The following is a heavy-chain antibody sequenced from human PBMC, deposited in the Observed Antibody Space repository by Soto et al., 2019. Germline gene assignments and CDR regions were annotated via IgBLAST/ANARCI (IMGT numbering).Heavy chain of an antibody. Sequence: SETLSLTCAVYGGSFSGYYRSWIRQPTEKGLEWIGEINHSGSTNYNRSLKSRVTISVDTSKNQFSLKLSSVTAADTAVYYCARGSYYYGSGSCYRGWFDPWGQGTLVTVS. CDR2: INHSGST. D-gene: IGHD3-10*01. J-gene: IGHJ5*02. CDR3: ARGSYYYGSGSCYRGWFDP. CDR1: GGSFSGYY. V-gene: IGHV4-34*01.